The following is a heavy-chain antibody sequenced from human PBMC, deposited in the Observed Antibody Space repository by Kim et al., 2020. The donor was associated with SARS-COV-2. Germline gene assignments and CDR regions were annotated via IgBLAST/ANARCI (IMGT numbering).Heavy chain of an antibody. Sequence: SETLSLTCAVYGGSFSGYYWSWIRQPPGKGLEWIGEINHSGSTNYNPSLKSRVTISVDTSKNQFSLKLSSVTAADTAVYYCARGSSGWYHGLYYYYYGMDVWGQGTTVTVSS. D-gene: IGHD6-19*01. CDR3: ARGSSGWYHGLYYYYYGMDV. CDR2: INHSGST. CDR1: GGSFSGYY. V-gene: IGHV4-34*01. J-gene: IGHJ6*02.